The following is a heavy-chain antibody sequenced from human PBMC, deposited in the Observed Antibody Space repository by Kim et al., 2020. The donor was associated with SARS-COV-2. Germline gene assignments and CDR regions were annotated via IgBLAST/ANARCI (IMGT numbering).Heavy chain of an antibody. CDR3: AKGGTTVTTSLAS. Sequence: SADSLKGPFTISRASSKTTLYLQMNSLRAEDTAVYYCAKGGTTVTTSLASWGQGTLVTVSS. D-gene: IGHD4-17*01. J-gene: IGHJ4*02. V-gene: IGHV3-23*01.